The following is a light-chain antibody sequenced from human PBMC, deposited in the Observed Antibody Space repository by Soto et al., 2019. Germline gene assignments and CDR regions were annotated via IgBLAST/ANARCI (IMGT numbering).Light chain of an antibody. Sequence: EIEMPQARSSVSPSVGDRVTASRVASQGISSWLACYQQKSGKAPNLLIYDASTLHSGVPSRFSGGGSGIDFTLAISSLQPEDFATHYCQKVNVYPSIFGGGTKVDIK. J-gene: IGKJ4*01. CDR2: DAS. CDR3: QKVNVYPSI. CDR1: QGISSW. V-gene: IGKV1-12*02.